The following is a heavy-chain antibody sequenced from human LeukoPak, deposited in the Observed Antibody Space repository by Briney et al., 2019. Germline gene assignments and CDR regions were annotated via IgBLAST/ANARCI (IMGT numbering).Heavy chain of an antibody. CDR2: MYTGGST. D-gene: IGHD6-19*01. Sequence: GGSLRLSCGASGFSVSDSYMSWVRQAPGKGLEWLSVMYTGGSTYYADSVKGRFTFSRDSSKNTLYLQMNSLRAEDTAVYYCARQAGYSSGWVSYYFDYWGQGTLVTVSS. V-gene: IGHV3-66*04. J-gene: IGHJ4*02. CDR1: GFSVSDSY. CDR3: ARQAGYSSGWVSYYFDY.